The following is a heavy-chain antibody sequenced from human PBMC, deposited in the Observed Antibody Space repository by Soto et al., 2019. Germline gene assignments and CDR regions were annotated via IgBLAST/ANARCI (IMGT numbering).Heavy chain of an antibody. Sequence: QVQLQESGPGLVKPSQTLSLTCTVSGGSISSGDYYWSWIRQPPGKGLEWIGYIYYSGSTYYNPSLKSRVTISVDTSKNQFSLKLSSVTAADTAVYYCARDLEDCGGDCYGFDYWGQGTLVTVSS. CDR3: ARDLEDCGGDCYGFDY. D-gene: IGHD2-21*02. CDR1: GGSISSGDYY. J-gene: IGHJ4*02. CDR2: IYYSGST. V-gene: IGHV4-30-4*01.